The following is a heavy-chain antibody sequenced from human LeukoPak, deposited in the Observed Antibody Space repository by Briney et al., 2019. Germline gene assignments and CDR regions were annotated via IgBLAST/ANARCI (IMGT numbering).Heavy chain of an antibody. CDR2: IYYIGST. Sequence: SETLSLTCILSGGSITTNAYYWGCIRQPPGKGLEYIGSIYYIGSTYYNPSLKSRVTISVDTSKNQLSLKLSSVTAADTAVYYCAIVTSYGLIDFWGQGTLVTVSS. V-gene: IGHV4-39*02. D-gene: IGHD3-10*01. J-gene: IGHJ4*02. CDR3: AIVTSYGLIDF. CDR1: GGSITTNAYY.